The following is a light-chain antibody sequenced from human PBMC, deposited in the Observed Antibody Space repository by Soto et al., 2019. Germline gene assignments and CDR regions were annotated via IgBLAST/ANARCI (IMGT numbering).Light chain of an antibody. CDR2: DAS. CDR3: QQLT. CDR1: QDISNY. J-gene: IGKJ3*01. V-gene: IGKV1-33*01. Sequence: DIQMTQSPSSLSASVGDRVTITCQASQDISNYLNWYQQKPGKAPKLLIYDASNLETGVPSRFSGSGSGTDFTFTISSLQAEDIATYYCQQLTFGPGTKVDIK.